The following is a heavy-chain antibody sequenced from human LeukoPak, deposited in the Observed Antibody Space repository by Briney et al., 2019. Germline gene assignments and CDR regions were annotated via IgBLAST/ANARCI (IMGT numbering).Heavy chain of an antibody. CDR1: GYTFTSYA. CDR3: ARGLMEARGDY. V-gene: IGHV1-46*01. Sequence: GASVKVSCKASGYTFTSYAMHWVRQAAGQGVEWVGIINPSGGSTSYAQKFQGRVTMTRDTSTSTVYMELSSLRSEDTAVYYCARGLMEARGDYWGQGTLVTVSS. D-gene: IGHD2-8*01. J-gene: IGHJ4*02. CDR2: INPSGGST.